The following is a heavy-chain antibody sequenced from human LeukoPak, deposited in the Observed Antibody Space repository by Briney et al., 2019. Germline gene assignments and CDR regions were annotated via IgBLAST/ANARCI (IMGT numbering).Heavy chain of an antibody. Sequence: ASVTVSYKPSVYIFNDYWIHWVRQAPGRGLEGLGWIDPASGITNQPQKFQGRITVTSDTSASTVYMDLTGLTTGDTALYYCARVGAPGGLRPYHYYYWGQGTLVTVSS. V-gene: IGHV1-2*02. J-gene: IGHJ4*02. D-gene: IGHD3-16*01. CDR1: VYIFNDYW. CDR3: ARVGAPGGLRPYHYYY. CDR2: IDPASGIT.